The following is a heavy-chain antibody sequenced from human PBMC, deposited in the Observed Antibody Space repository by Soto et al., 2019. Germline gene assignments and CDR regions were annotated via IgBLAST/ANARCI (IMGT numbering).Heavy chain of an antibody. D-gene: IGHD3-22*01. CDR2: FDPEDGET. CDR1: GYTLTEVS. J-gene: IGHJ4*02. Sequence: ASVKVSCKVSGYTLTEVSMHWVRQAPGKGLEWMGGFDPEDGETIYAQKFQGRVTMTEDTSTDTAYMELSSLRSEDTAVYYCATVLPDYYDSSGYPGSYFDYWGQGTLVTVSS. CDR3: ATVLPDYYDSSGYPGSYFDY. V-gene: IGHV1-24*01.